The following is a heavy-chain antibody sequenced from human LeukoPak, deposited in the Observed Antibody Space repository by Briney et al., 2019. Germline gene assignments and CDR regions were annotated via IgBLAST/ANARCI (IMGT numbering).Heavy chain of an antibody. CDR3: ARPLGDEDAFDI. CDR1: GFTFSSYW. D-gene: IGHD5-24*01. V-gene: IGHV3-74*01. J-gene: IGHJ3*02. CDR2: INSDRSST. Sequence: PGGSLRLSCAASGFTFSSYWMHWVRQAPGKGLVWVSRINSDRSSTSYADSVKGRFTISRDNAKNTLYLQLNSLRAEDTAVYYCARPLGDEDAFDIWGQGTMVTVSS.